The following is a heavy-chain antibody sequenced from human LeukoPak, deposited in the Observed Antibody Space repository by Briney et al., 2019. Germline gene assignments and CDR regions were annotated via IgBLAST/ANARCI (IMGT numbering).Heavy chain of an antibody. CDR2: VNSDGRTT. CDR1: GFIFNSHW. D-gene: IGHD1-26*01. J-gene: IGHJ4*02. V-gene: IGHV3-74*01. Sequence: GGSLRLSCAASGFIFNSHWMHWVRQAPGKGLAWVSRVNSDGRTTSYADSVKGRFTISRDNAKNTLYLQMNSLAVGDTAMYYCVYSVNSGFDYWGQGALVTVSS. CDR3: VYSVNSGFDY.